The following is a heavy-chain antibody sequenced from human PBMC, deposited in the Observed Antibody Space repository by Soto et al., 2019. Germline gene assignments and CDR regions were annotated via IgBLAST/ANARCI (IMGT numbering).Heavy chain of an antibody. CDR1: GFTFSTYY. V-gene: IGHV3-48*01. J-gene: IGHJ6*02. CDR2: ISSHSHTI. D-gene: IGHD3-10*01. Sequence: EMQLVESGGALVQPGGSLRLSCTTSGFTFSTYYMNWVRQAPGKGLEWLSYISSHSHTIYYADSVKGRFTISRDNAKNSLYLQMSSLRADDTAIYYCTRDGQRGYDMDVWGQGTTVTVSS. CDR3: TRDGQRGYDMDV.